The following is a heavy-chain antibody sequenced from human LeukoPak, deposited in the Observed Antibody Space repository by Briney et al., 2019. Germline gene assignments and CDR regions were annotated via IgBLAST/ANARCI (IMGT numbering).Heavy chain of an antibody. Sequence: PSETLSLTCTVSGGSVSSGSYYWGWIRQPPGKGLEWTGYIYHSGSTNYNPSLKSRVTISVDTSKNQFSLKLSSVTAADTAVYYCARVAVAGRPVDYWGQGTLVTVSS. CDR1: GGSVSSGSYY. CDR2: IYHSGST. CDR3: ARVAVAGRPVDY. J-gene: IGHJ4*02. V-gene: IGHV4-61*01. D-gene: IGHD6-19*01.